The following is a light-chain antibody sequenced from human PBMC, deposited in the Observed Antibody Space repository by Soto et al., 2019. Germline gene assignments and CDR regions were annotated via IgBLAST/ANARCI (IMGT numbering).Light chain of an antibody. Sequence: IQLTQSPSSLSASVGDRVTITCRASQGITSYLAWYQQKPGKAPKLLIYAASTLQSGVPSRFSGSGSGTDFTLTISNLQPEDFATYYCQQSYSVLQLTFGGGTKVDIK. V-gene: IGKV1-39*01. CDR2: AAS. J-gene: IGKJ4*01. CDR3: QQSYSVLQLT. CDR1: QGITSY.